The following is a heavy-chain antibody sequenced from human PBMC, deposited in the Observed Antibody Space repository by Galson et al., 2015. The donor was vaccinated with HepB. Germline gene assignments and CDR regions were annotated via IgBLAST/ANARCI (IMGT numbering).Heavy chain of an antibody. CDR2: IRGDGSLT. CDR1: GFTFMDYA. V-gene: IGHV3-23*01. CDR3: AKDQAMEV. J-gene: IGHJ3*01. D-gene: IGHD5-18*01. Sequence: SLRLSCAASGFTFMDYAMLWVRQAPGQGLEWVGGIRGDGSLTYYADPVKGWVTVSRDKSKNTLYLQMDSLRADDPAVYYRAKDQAMEVWGQGTMVTVSS.